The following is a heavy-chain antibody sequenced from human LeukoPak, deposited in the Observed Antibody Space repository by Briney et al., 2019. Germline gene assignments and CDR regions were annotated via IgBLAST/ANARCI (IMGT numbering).Heavy chain of an antibody. Sequence: GGSLRLSCAASGFTFSSYGMHWVRQAPGKGLEWVAFIRYDVSNKYYADSVKGPFTISRDNSKNTLYLQMNSLGAEDTAVYYCAKDPMVRGVIGRYFDYWGQGTLVTVSS. CDR1: GFTFSSYG. V-gene: IGHV3-30*02. CDR3: AKDPMVRGVIGRYFDY. CDR2: IRYDVSNK. D-gene: IGHD3-10*01. J-gene: IGHJ4*02.